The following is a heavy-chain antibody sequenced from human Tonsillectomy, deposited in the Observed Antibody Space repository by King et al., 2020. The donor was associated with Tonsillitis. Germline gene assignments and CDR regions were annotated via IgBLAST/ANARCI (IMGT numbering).Heavy chain of an antibody. J-gene: IGHJ3*02. CDR2: IYPGDSDT. D-gene: IGHD6-13*01. V-gene: IGHV5-51*01. CDR1: GYSVTTYW. CDR3: ARRPGMGRIGPAGAFDI. Sequence: VQLVESGAEVKKPGESLKISCKGSGYSVTTYWIGWVRQMPGKGLEWMGIIYPGDSDTRYSPSFQGQVTISPDKSISTAYLQWRSLKASDTAMYYCARRPGMGRIGPAGAFDIWGQGTMVTVSS.